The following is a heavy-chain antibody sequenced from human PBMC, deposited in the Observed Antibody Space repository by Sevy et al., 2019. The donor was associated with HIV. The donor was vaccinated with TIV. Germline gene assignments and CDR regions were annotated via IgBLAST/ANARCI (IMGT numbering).Heavy chain of an antibody. Sequence: GESLKISCAASGFNFSSYGMHWVRQAPGKGLEWVAVISYDGSSKYYAESVKGRFTISRDNSKNTLYRQISSLRAEDTAVYYCAKESGSYYDFWSGHDASDIWGQGTMVTVSS. CDR2: ISYDGSSK. J-gene: IGHJ3*02. D-gene: IGHD3-3*01. CDR3: AKESGSYYDFWSGHDASDI. V-gene: IGHV3-30*18. CDR1: GFNFSSYG.